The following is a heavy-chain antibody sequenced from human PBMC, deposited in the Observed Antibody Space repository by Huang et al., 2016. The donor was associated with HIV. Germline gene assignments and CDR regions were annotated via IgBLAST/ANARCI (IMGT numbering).Heavy chain of an antibody. CDR2: RSPLHDTT. CDR3: ARGVGNSNRGFDI. D-gene: IGHD5-18*01. V-gene: IGHV1-69*13. Sequence: QVQLVQSGAEMKKSGSSVKVSCKASGGTVSSFSFTWVRQAPGHGLEWMGGRSPLHDTTDLAQKFRGRVTLTADESTNTAFMGLSGLTSQDTAVYYCARGVGNSNRGFDIWGQGTLVTVS. J-gene: IGHJ4*02. CDR1: GGTVSSFS.